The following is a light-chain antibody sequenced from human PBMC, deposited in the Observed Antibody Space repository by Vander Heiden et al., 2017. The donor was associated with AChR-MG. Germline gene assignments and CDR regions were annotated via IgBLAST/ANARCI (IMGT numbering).Light chain of an antibody. CDR3: QQSDTAPFT. J-gene: IGKJ2*01. CDR2: AAS. Sequence: DIQMTQSPSSLSASVGDSVTISCRASQSVADSVHWYQQIPPKAPNLLIYAASNVQSGVPSRFSGSYSGTDFTLTIRSLQPEDFATYYCQQSDTAPFTFGQGTKVEL. CDR1: QSVADS. V-gene: IGKV1-39*01.